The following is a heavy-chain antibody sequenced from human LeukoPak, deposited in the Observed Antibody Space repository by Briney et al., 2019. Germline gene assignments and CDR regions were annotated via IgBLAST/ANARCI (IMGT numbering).Heavy chain of an antibody. J-gene: IGHJ3*02. CDR1: GFTFSSYW. Sequence: GGSLRLSCAASGFTFSSYWMSWVRQAPGKGLEWVAVISYDGSNKYYADSVKGRFTISRDNSKNTLYLQMNSLRAEDTAVYYCARNFDIWGQGTMVTVSS. V-gene: IGHV3-30-3*01. CDR3: ARNFDI. CDR2: ISYDGSNK.